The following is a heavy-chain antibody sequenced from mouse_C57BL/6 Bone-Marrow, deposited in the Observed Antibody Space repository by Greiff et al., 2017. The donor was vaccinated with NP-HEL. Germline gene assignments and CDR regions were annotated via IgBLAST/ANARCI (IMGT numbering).Heavy chain of an antibody. V-gene: IGHV1-42*01. D-gene: IGHD2-10*01. J-gene: IGHJ2*01. CDR1: GYSFTGYY. Sequence: EVQLQQSGPELVKPGASVKISCKASGYSFTGYYMNWVKQSPEKSLEWIGEINPSTGGTTYNQKFKAKATLTVDKSSSTAYMQLKSLTSEDSAVYYCARSPYYGNYLYYFDYWGQGTTLTVSS. CDR3: ARSPYYGNYLYYFDY. CDR2: INPSTGGT.